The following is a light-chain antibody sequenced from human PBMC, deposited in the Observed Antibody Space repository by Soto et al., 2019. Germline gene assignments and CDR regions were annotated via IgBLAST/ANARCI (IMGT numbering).Light chain of an antibody. CDR1: QSVSSN. CDR2: GAS. V-gene: IGKV3-15*01. J-gene: IGKJ5*01. Sequence: EIVMTQSPATLSVSPGERATLSCRASQSVSSNLAWYQQKPGQAPRLLIYGASTRATGIPARFSGSGSGTEFTFTMSSLQSADFAVYYCQQYNNWLTFGQGTRLEIK. CDR3: QQYNNWLT.